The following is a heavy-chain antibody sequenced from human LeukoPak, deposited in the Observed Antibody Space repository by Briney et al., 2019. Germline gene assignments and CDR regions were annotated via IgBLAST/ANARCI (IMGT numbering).Heavy chain of an antibody. D-gene: IGHD3-10*01. CDR2: ISYSGST. Sequence: SETLSLTCTVSGGSLNNNYWSWVRQPPGKGLEWIGYISYSGSTNYNPSLESRATISVASSRAQFSLKINSVTAADTAVYYCARVPGGALFDYWGQGTLVTVSS. V-gene: IGHV4-59*08. CDR3: ARVPGGALFDY. J-gene: IGHJ4*02. CDR1: GGSLNNNY.